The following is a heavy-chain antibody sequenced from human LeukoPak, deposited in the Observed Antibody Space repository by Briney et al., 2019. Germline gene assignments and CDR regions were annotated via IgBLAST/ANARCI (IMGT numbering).Heavy chain of an antibody. Sequence: GASVKVSCKVSGYTLTELSMHWVRQAPGEGLEWMGGFDPEDGETIYVQKFKGRVTMTEDTSTDTAYMELSSLRSDDTAVYYCTSDDYGRNSAKTADFDYWGQGTLVTVSS. V-gene: IGHV1-24*01. CDR1: GYTLTELS. CDR2: FDPEDGET. J-gene: IGHJ4*02. CDR3: TSDDYGRNSAKTADFDY. D-gene: IGHD4-23*01.